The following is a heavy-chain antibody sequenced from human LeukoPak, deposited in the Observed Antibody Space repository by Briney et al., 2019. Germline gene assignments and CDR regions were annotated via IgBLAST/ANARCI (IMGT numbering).Heavy chain of an antibody. J-gene: IGHJ4*02. CDR2: ISGSGGST. CDR3: AREGLYSYGLFDY. CDR1: GFTFSSYA. D-gene: IGHD5-18*01. V-gene: IGHV3-23*01. Sequence: GGSLRLSCAASGFTFSSYAMSWVRQAPGKGLEWVSAISGSGGSTYYADSVKGRFTISRDNAKNSLYLQMNSLRAEDTAVYYCAREGLYSYGLFDYWGQGTLVTVSS.